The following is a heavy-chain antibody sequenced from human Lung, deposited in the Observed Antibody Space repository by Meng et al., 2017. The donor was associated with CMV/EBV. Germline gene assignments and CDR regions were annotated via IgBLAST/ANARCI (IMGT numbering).Heavy chain of an antibody. V-gene: IGHV4-59*08. J-gene: IGHJ4*02. Sequence: QGQMHESGPGLVKPSETLSRTCPVSGGSISTYYWSWIRQPPGKGLEWIGNNYYSGSTNYNPSLASRVTISVDSSKNQFSLKLSSVTAADTAVYYCARHQNGGTYPLDYWGQGTLVTVSS. CDR3: ARHQNGGTYPLDY. CDR2: NYYSGST. CDR1: GGSISTYY. D-gene: IGHD3-16*02.